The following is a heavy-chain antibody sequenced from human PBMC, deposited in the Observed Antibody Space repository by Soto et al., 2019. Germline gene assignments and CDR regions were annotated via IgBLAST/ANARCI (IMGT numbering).Heavy chain of an antibody. D-gene: IGHD1-26*01. Sequence: GGSLRLSCAASGFTFDDYAMHWVRQAPGKGLEWVSGISWNSGSIGCADSVKGRFTISRDNAKNSLYLQMNSLRAEDTALYYCAKDHSGSYYEYYFDYWGQGTLVTVSS. CDR2: ISWNSGSI. CDR3: AKDHSGSYYEYYFDY. V-gene: IGHV3-9*01. J-gene: IGHJ4*02. CDR1: GFTFDDYA.